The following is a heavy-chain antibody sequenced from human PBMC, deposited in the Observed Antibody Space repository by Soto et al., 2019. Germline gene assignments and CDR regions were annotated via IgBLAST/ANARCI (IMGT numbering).Heavy chain of an antibody. V-gene: IGHV4-34*01. J-gene: IGHJ6*03. Sequence: PSETLCLTCAVYGGSFSGYYWSWIRQPPGKGLEWIGEINHSGSTNYNPSLKSRVTISVDTSKNQFSLKLSSVTAADTAVYYCARGWRPYYYYYMDVWGKGTTVTVSS. CDR1: GGSFSGYY. CDR2: INHSGST. D-gene: IGHD1-1*01. CDR3: ARGWRPYYYYYMDV.